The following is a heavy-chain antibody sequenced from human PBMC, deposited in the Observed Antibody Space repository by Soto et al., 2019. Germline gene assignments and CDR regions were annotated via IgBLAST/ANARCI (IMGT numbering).Heavy chain of an antibody. CDR1: GFTFSSYS. Sequence: PGGSLRLSCAASGFTFSSYSMNWVRQAPGKGLEWVSSISSSSSYIYYADSVKGRFTISRDNAKNSLYLQMNSLRAEDTAVYYCARDGFRAPTRFDYWGQGTLVTVSS. J-gene: IGHJ4*02. CDR2: ISSSSSYI. CDR3: ARDGFRAPTRFDY. V-gene: IGHV3-21*01. D-gene: IGHD3-10*01.